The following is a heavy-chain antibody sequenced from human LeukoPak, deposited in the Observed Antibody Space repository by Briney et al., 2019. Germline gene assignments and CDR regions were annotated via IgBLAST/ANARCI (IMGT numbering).Heavy chain of an antibody. CDR1: GYSISSGYY. D-gene: IGHD1-26*01. J-gene: IGHJ6*03. CDR3: ARVPSGSYYVYCYMDV. CDR2: IYHSGST. Sequence: SETLSLTCTVSGYSISSGYYWAWIRQSPGKGLEWIGSIYHSGSTDYNPSLESRVTISVDTSNNQFSLRLTSVTAADTAVYYCARVPSGSYYVYCYMDVWGKGTTVTVSS. V-gene: IGHV4-38-2*02.